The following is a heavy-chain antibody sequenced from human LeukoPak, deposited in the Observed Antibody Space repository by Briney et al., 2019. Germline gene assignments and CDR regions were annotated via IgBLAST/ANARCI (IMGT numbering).Heavy chain of an antibody. J-gene: IGHJ4*02. D-gene: IGHD5-12*01. Sequence: PSETLSLTCTVSGGSISGHYWSWIRQPPGKGLEWIGHVSYSGTTKYNAPLKSLGTISVDTSKNQCSLRLNSVTAADTSVYYCARQWGANGYGYFDYWGQGTLVTVSS. CDR2: VSYSGTT. V-gene: IGHV4-59*08. CDR1: GGSISGHY. CDR3: ARQWGANGYGYFDY.